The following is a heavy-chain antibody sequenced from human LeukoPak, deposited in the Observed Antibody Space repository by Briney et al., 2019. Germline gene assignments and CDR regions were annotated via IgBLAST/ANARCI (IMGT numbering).Heavy chain of an antibody. Sequence: GGTLRLSCAASGFTFSSYGMSWVRQAPGKGLEWVSAISGSGGSTYYADAVKGRFTISRDNSKNTLYPQMNSLRAEDTAVYYCAKGSPLGYCSGGSCRYPSDYWGQGTLVTVSS. V-gene: IGHV3-23*01. D-gene: IGHD2-15*01. J-gene: IGHJ4*02. CDR1: GFTFSSYG. CDR3: AKGSPLGYCSGGSCRYPSDY. CDR2: ISGSGGST.